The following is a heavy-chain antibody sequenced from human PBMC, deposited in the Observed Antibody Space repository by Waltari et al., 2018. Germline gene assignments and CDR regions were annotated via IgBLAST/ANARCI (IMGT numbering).Heavy chain of an antibody. D-gene: IGHD6-13*01. CDR3: AREVWQQLVKMVGWFDP. Sequence: EVRLLESGGGLVQPGVSLRLSCVASGSTFKSNAMSWVRQVPEKGLVWVSAVGSKVRTYYAGSVKGRFTISKDTSKNTLTVQLNSLRAEDTAVYYCAREVWQQLVKMVGWFDPWGQGTLVTVSS. CDR2: VGSKVRT. V-gene: IGHV3-23*01. CDR1: GSTFKSNA. J-gene: IGHJ5*02.